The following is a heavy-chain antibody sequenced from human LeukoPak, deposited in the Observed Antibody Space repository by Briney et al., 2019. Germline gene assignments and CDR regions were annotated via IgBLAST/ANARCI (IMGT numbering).Heavy chain of an antibody. CDR3: ARDSGSSWFVSYYYMDV. J-gene: IGHJ6*03. V-gene: IGHV1-8*01. CDR2: MNPNSGNT. D-gene: IGHD6-13*01. Sequence: GASVKVSCKASGYTFTSYDINWVRQATGQGLEWMGWMNPNSGNTGYAQKLQGRVTMTTDTSTSTAYMELRSLRSDDTAVYYCARDSGSSWFVSYYYMDVWGKGTTVTVSS. CDR1: GYTFTSYD.